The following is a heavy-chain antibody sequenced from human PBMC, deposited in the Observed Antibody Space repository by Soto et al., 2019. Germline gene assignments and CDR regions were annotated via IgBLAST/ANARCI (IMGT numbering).Heavy chain of an antibody. J-gene: IGHJ4*02. CDR2: ISYDGSNK. D-gene: IGHD6-19*01. CDR1: GFTFSSYA. Sequence: QVPLVESGGGVVQPGRSLRLSCAASGFTFSSYAMHWVRQAPGKGLEWVAVISYDGSNKYYADSVKGRFTISRDNSKNTLYLQMNSLRAEDTAVYYCARGRPVAGTNLNDYWGQGTLVTVSS. CDR3: ARGRPVAGTNLNDY. V-gene: IGHV3-30-3*01.